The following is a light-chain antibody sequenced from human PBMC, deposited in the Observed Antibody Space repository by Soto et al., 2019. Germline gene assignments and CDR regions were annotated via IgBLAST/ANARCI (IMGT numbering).Light chain of an antibody. CDR1: QSVSSN. CDR2: GAS. CDR3: QQYNNWPPGPWT. J-gene: IGKJ1*01. V-gene: IGKV3-15*01. Sequence: EIVMTQSPATLSVSPVERATLSCRASQSVSSNLAWYQQKPGQAPRLLIYGASTRATGIPARFSGSGSGTEFTLTISSLQSEDFAVYYCQQYNNWPPGPWTFGQGTKVDIK.